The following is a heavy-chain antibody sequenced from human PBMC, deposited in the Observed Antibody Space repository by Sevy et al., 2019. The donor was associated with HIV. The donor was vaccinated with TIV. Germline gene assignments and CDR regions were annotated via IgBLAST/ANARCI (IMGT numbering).Heavy chain of an antibody. Sequence: SETLSLTCVVSGGSFTGYYWNWVRQSPGKGLEWIGEINHGYGTEYNPSLETRVTISLDTSKNQLSLKLRSVTAADTAVYYCARGWGDYLSGPIYFYYGMDVWGQGTTVTVSS. CDR3: ARGWGDYLSGPIYFYYGMDV. CDR2: INHGYGT. J-gene: IGHJ6*02. D-gene: IGHD3-3*01. V-gene: IGHV4-34*01. CDR1: GGSFTGYY.